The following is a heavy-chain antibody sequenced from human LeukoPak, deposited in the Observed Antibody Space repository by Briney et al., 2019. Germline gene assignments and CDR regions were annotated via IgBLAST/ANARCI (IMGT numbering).Heavy chain of an antibody. Sequence: SQTLSLTCTVSGGSISSGDYYWSWIRQPPGKGLEWIGYTYYSGSTYYNPSLKNRVSISVDTSKNQFSLNLSSVTAADTAVYYCARPYYYDSRIDPWGQGTLVTISS. CDR2: TYYSGST. CDR3: ARPYYYDSRIDP. J-gene: IGHJ5*02. D-gene: IGHD3-22*01. CDR1: GGSISSGDYY. V-gene: IGHV4-30-4*01.